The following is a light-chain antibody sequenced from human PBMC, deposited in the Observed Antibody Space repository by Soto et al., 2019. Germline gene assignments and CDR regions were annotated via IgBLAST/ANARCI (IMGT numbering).Light chain of an antibody. V-gene: IGKV3-11*01. CDR1: QSFRGL. CDR2: DAY. Sequence: EIVLTQSPGTLSLSPGERATLSCRASQSFRGLLAWYQQKPGQAPRLLIYDAYNRATGIPPRFSGSGSGTDFTLTISSLVPEDSAVYYCQQRHMWPITFGQGTRLEIK. J-gene: IGKJ5*01. CDR3: QQRHMWPIT.